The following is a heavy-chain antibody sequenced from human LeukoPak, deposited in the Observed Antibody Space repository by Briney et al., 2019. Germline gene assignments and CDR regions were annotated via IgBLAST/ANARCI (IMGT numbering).Heavy chain of an antibody. CDR1: GFTFSSYW. D-gene: IGHD1-26*01. V-gene: IGHV3-74*01. CDR3: ARVHGSSVPNYFDY. CDR2: IKSDGSST. J-gene: IGHJ4*02. Sequence: PGGSLRLSCAGSGFTFSSYWMHWVRQAPGKGLVWVSRIKSDGSSTNYADSVKGRFTISRDNAKNTLYLQMNSLRAEDTAVYYCARVHGSSVPNYFDYWGQGTQVTVSS.